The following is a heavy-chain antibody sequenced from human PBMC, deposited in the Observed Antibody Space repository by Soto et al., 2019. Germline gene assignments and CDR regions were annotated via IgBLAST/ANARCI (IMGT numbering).Heavy chain of an antibody. V-gene: IGHV2-5*02. D-gene: IGHD6-6*01. CDR1: GFSLSTSGVG. Sequence: SGPTLVNPTPTLTLTCTFSGFSLSTSGVGVGWIRQPPGKTLEWLALIYLDYAKRYSPSLKSRLTITKDTSKNQVVLTRTNMDAVDTATYYCAHTNYSSASEVDDYFDNWGQGTLVTVSS. CDR2: IYLDYAK. J-gene: IGHJ4*02. CDR3: AHTNYSSASEVDDYFDN.